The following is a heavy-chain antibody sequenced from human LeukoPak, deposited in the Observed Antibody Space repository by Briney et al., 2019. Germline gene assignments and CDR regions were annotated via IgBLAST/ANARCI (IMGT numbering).Heavy chain of an antibody. CDR1: GFTFTTYS. Sequence: GGTLRLSCEASGFTFTTYSMTWVRQTPGEGLEWVSSISTRDTFINYADSVKGRFTISRDNAKNSLFLQMTSLRAEDTAMYYCARWKPRSDALDVWGKGTMVMVSS. J-gene: IGHJ3*01. D-gene: IGHD1-1*01. CDR3: ARWKPRSDALDV. V-gene: IGHV3-21*01. CDR2: ISTRDTFI.